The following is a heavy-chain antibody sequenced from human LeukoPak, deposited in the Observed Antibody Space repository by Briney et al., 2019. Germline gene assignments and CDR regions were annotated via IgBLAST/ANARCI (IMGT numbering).Heavy chain of an antibody. J-gene: IGHJ4*02. CDR3: ARHLDPSSSTGTLDY. CDR2: IYYSGST. Sequence: SETLSLTCTVSGGSISSSSYYWGWIRQPPGKGLEWIGSIYYSGSTYYNPSLKSRVTISVDTPKNQFSLKLSSVTAADTAVYYCARHLDPSSSTGTLDYWGQGTLVTVSS. D-gene: IGHD1-1*01. V-gene: IGHV4-39*01. CDR1: GGSISSSSYY.